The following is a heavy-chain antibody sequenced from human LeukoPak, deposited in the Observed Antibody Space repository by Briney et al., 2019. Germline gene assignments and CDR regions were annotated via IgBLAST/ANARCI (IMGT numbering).Heavy chain of an antibody. Sequence: SETLSLTCTVSGGFISSYFWNWIRQPAGKGLEWIGRIHSGGSTNYNPSLKSRVAMSVDTSKNQISLKMTSLTAADTAVYYCAGDRNTNWFDPWGQGTLVTVSS. CDR2: IHSGGST. V-gene: IGHV4-4*07. CDR1: GGFISSYF. J-gene: IGHJ5*02. CDR3: AGDRNTNWFDP.